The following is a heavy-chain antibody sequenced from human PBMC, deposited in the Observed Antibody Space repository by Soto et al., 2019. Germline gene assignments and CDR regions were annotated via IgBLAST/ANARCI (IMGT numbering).Heavy chain of an antibody. D-gene: IGHD2-15*01. J-gene: IGHJ4*02. CDR3: ARQYCSGGSCYPFDY. V-gene: IGHV4-39*01. CDR1: GGSISSSIYY. CDR2: IYYSGST. Sequence: PSETLSLTCTVSGGSISSSIYYWGWIRQPPGKGLEWIGSIYYSGSTYYNPSLKSRVTISVDTSKNQFSLKLSSVTAADTAVYYCARQYCSGGSCYPFDYWGQGTLVTVSS.